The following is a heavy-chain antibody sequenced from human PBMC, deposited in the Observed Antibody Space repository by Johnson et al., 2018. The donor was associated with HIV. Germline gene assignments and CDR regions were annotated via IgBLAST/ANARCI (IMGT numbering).Heavy chain of an antibody. D-gene: IGHD7-27*01. V-gene: IGHV3-25*05. CDR1: QFTFSGYY. CDR2: VNPNGGGT. Sequence: EVQVVESGGGLAKPAWSPRVSCAASQFTFSGYYMNCVRQAPGNALELVGQVNPNGGGTYLIDSVKGRFTISRDNAKKSLYLQMNSLRAEDTALYYCAKDRNWGASGAFDMWGQGTMVIVSS. J-gene: IGHJ3*02. CDR3: AKDRNWGASGAFDM.